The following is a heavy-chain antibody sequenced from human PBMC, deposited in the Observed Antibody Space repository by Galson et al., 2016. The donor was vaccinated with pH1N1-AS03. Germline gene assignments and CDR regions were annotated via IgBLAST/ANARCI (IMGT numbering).Heavy chain of an antibody. D-gene: IGHD3-9*01. CDR2: ITSSGGSGPTI. Sequence: SLRLSCAASGFTFSDYYMSWIRQAPGKGLEWISCITSSGGSGPTIYYADSVTGRFTISRDNAKNSLHLQMNSLRADDTADYYCARGWYDIWTCYSVDPFDYWGQGALVTVSS. J-gene: IGHJ4*02. CDR3: ARGWYDIWTCYSVDPFDY. V-gene: IGHV3-11*01. CDR1: GFTFSDYY.